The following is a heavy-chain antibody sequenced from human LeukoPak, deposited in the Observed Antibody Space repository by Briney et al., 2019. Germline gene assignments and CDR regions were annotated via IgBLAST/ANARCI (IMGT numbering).Heavy chain of an antibody. V-gene: IGHV1-18*01. Sequence: ASVKVSCKASGYTFTSYGISWVRQAPGQGLEWMGWISAYNGNTNYAQKLQGRVTMTTDTSTSTAYMELRSLRSDDTAVYYCAREGAAAGTPPPTNYYYYYGMDVWGQGTTVTVSS. CDR1: GYTFTSYG. D-gene: IGHD6-13*01. CDR2: ISAYNGNT. CDR3: AREGAAAGTPPPTNYYYYYGMDV. J-gene: IGHJ6*02.